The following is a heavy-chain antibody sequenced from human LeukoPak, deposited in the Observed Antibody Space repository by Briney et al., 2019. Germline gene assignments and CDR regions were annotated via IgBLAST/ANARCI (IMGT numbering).Heavy chain of an antibody. CDR3: ARDSPFGEFDY. CDR1: GGSISIGGYS. Sequence: SQTLSLTCAVSGGSISIGGYSWSWIRQPPGKGLEWIGYIYHSGSTYYNPSLKSRVTISVDRSKNQLSLKLSSVTAADTAVYYCARDSPFGEFDYWGQGTLVTVSS. V-gene: IGHV4-30-2*01. CDR2: IYHSGST. J-gene: IGHJ4*02. D-gene: IGHD3-10*01.